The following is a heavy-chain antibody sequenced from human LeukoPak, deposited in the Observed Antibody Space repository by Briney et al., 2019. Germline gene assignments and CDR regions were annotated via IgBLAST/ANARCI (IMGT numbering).Heavy chain of an antibody. V-gene: IGHV3-7*01. J-gene: IGHJ4*02. Sequence: GGSLRLSCAASGFTFDNFWMNWVRQAPGKELEWVASMNQGGSERYYLDSVKGRFTISRDNAKNSVYLQMNSLRADDTAVYYCARDHPVAGLLFDCWGQGTLVTVSS. CDR3: ARDHPVAGLLFDC. CDR1: GFTFDNFW. D-gene: IGHD6-19*01. CDR2: MNQGGSER.